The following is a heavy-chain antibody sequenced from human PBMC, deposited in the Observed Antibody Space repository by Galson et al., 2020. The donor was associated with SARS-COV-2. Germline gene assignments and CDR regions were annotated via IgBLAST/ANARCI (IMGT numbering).Heavy chain of an antibody. CDR3: ARLLGYSYGCLEY. Sequence: SQTLSLTCTVSGGSISNDEYYWGWVRQPPGKGLEWIASIYYSGNTDYNSSLKSRVAISVDTSRNQFSLKLTSVTAADTAVFYCARLLGYSYGCLEYWGRGTLVTVSS. CDR1: GGSISNDEYY. CDR2: IYYSGNT. J-gene: IGHJ4*02. D-gene: IGHD5-18*01. V-gene: IGHV4-39*01.